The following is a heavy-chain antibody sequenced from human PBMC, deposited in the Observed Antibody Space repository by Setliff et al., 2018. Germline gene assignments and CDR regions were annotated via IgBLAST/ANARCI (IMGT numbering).Heavy chain of an antibody. J-gene: IGHJ5*02. CDR2: INPNSGGT. V-gene: IGHV1-2*06. CDR3: ARVPPGYCSGGSCQRWFDP. Sequence: ASVKVSCKASGYTFTSYGISWVRQAPGQGLEWMGRINPNSGGTNYAQKFQGRVTMTRDTSISTAYMELSRLRSDDTAVYYCARVPPGYCSGGSCQRWFDPWGQGTLVTVSS. D-gene: IGHD2-15*01. CDR1: GYTFTSYG.